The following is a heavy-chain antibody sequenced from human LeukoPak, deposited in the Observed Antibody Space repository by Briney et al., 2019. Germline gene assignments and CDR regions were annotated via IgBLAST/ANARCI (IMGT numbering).Heavy chain of an antibody. CDR1: GYTFSDYS. CDR3: ARRDCRSTSCYDANYGLDV. CDR2: MNANSGGT. V-gene: IGHV1-2*02. Sequence: GSVKVSCKASGYTFSDYSLHWVRQAPGQGLEWMGWMNANSGGTNYARKFQGRVTMTRDTSISTAFMELSRLRSDDTAVYYCARRDCRSTSCYDANYGLDVWGQGTTVTVSS. D-gene: IGHD2-2*01. J-gene: IGHJ6*02.